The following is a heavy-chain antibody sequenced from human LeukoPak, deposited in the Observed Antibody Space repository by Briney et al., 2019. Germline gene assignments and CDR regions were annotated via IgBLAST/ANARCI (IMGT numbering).Heavy chain of an antibody. CDR1: GFSFSRFA. Sequence: GGSLRLSCAASGFSFSRFAMRWVRQAPGKGLEWVSTISGSGGSTYYADSVKGRLTISRDNSKNTLYLQMNSLGAEDTAVYYCAKDRAAYCSGSICYSVDYWGQGTLVTVSS. CDR3: AKDRAAYCSGSICYSVDY. CDR2: ISGSGGST. J-gene: IGHJ4*02. V-gene: IGHV3-23*01. D-gene: IGHD2-15*01.